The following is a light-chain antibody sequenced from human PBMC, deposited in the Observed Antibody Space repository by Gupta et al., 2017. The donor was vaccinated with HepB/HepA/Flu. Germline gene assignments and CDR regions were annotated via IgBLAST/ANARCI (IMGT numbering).Light chain of an antibody. J-gene: IGKJ5*01. CDR2: CAS. CDR3: QQYYNTPRT. V-gene: IGKV4-1*01. CDR1: QNVLYSNNKDF. Sequence: LVMHPSPDSLAVSLDKRTTINCKSSQNVLYSNNKDFLAWYQQKPGHPPKLLISCASTRESGVPDRFSGSGSGTDFTLTISSLQAEDFAVYYCQQYYNTPRTFGQGTRLEIK.